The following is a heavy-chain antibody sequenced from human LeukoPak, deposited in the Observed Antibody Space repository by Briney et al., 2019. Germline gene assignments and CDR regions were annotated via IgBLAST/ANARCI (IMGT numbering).Heavy chain of an antibody. J-gene: IGHJ4*02. Sequence: GGSLRLSCAASGFTFSSYSMNWVRQAPGKGLEWVSSISSSSYIYYADSVKGRFTISRDNAKNSLYLQMNSLRAEDTAVYYCARGAKGYYFDYWGQGTPVTVSS. V-gene: IGHV3-21*01. CDR3: ARGAKGYYFDY. CDR2: ISSSSYI. CDR1: GFTFSSYS.